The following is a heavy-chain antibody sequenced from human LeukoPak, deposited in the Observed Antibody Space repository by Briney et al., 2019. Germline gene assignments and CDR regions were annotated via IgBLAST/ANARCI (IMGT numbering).Heavy chain of an antibody. CDR1: AFSYSNYN. J-gene: IGHJ6*03. D-gene: IGHD1-26*01. V-gene: IGHV3-21*01. CDR3: ARDPYSGSYSDYYYYYMDV. Sequence: NPGGPLRLSCAASAFSYSNYNMNWVRQAPGKGLEWVSSITSSGSYIYYADSVKGRFTISRDNAKNSRYLQLNSLRAEDTAVYYCARDPYSGSYSDYYYYYMDVWGKGTTVTVSS. CDR2: ITSSGSYI.